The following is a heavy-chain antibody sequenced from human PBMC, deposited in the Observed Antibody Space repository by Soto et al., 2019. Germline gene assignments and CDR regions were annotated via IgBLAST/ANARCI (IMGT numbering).Heavy chain of an antibody. D-gene: IGHD2-15*01. V-gene: IGHV1-8*01. Sequence: ASVKVSCKASGYTFTSYDINWVRQATGQGLEWMGWMNPNSGNTGYAQKFQGRVTMTRNTSISTAYMELSSLRSEDTAVYYCATSRGGYCSGGSCYSPYDYWGQGTLVTVSS. CDR2: MNPNSGNT. CDR1: GYTFTSYD. J-gene: IGHJ4*02. CDR3: ATSRGGYCSGGSCYSPYDY.